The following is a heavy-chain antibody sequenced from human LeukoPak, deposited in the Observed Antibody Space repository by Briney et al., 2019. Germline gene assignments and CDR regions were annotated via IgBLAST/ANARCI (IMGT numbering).Heavy chain of an antibody. CDR3: ARARFLEWLLPYYFDY. V-gene: IGHV4-34*09. CDR1: GGSFSGYY. D-gene: IGHD3-3*01. CDR2: INHSGST. J-gene: IGHJ4*02. Sequence: PSETLSLTCAVYGGSFSGYYWSWIRQPPGKGLEWIGEINHSGSTNYNPSLKSRVTISVDTSKNQFSLKLSSVTAADTAVYYCARARFLEWLLPYYFDYWGQGTLVTVSS.